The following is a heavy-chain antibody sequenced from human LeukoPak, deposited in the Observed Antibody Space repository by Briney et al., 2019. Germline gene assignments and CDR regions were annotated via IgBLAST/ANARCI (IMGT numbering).Heavy chain of an antibody. CDR2: ISSSSSYI. CDR1: GFTFSSHA. D-gene: IGHD6-13*01. CDR3: ARWRRANSRALQY. Sequence: GGSLRLSCAASGFTFSSHAMGWVRQAPGKGLEWVSSISSSSSYIYYADSVKGRFTISRDNAKNSLYLQMNSLRAEDTAVYCCARWRRANSRALQYWGQGTLVTVSS. V-gene: IGHV3-21*01. J-gene: IGHJ4*02.